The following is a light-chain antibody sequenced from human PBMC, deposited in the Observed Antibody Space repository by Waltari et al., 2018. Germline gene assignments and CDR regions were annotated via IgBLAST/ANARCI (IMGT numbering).Light chain of an antibody. CDR3: SSYTSSSTLYV. CDR2: DVS. V-gene: IGLV2-14*01. Sequence: QSALTQPASVSGSPGQSITISCTGTTSDVGGYNYVSWYQQHPGKAPKLMIYDVSNRPSWVSNRFSCSKSGNTASLTISALQAEDDADYYCSSYTSSSTLYVFGTGTKVTVL. CDR1: TSDVGGYNY. J-gene: IGLJ1*01.